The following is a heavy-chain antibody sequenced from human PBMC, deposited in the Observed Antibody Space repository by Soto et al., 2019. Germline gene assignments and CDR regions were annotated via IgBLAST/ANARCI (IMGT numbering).Heavy chain of an antibody. J-gene: IGHJ4*02. Sequence: PGESLKISCQGSGYSFPNNWITWVRQMPGKGLEWMGIIYPGDSDTRYSPSFQGQVTISADKSISTAYLQWSSLKASDTAMYYCARRAKKGYTDYWGQGTLVTVSS. D-gene: IGHD5-18*01. V-gene: IGHV5-51*01. CDR1: GYSFPNNW. CDR2: IYPGDSDT. CDR3: ARRAKKGYTDY.